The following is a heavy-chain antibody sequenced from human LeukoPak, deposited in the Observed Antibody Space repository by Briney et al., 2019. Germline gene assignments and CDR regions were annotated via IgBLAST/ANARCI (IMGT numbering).Heavy chain of an antibody. D-gene: IGHD3-10*01. V-gene: IGHV4-4*02. CDR3: ARVVITMVRGVIIKSFDP. Sequence: SGTLSLTCAVSGGSISSSNWWSWVRQPPGKGLEWVGEIYHSGSTNYNPSLKSRVTISVDKSKKQFTLKLSSVTAADTAVYYCARVVITMVRGVIIKSFDPWGQGTLVTVSS. CDR1: GGSISSSNW. CDR2: IYHSGST. J-gene: IGHJ5*02.